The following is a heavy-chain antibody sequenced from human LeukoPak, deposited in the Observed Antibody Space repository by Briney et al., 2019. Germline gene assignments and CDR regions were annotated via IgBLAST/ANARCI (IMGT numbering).Heavy chain of an antibody. D-gene: IGHD5-18*01. CDR2: IYHSGST. Sequence: PSETLSLTCAVSGGSINSGAYSWSWIRQPPGKGLEWIGYIYHSGSTYYNPSLKSRVTISVDRSKNQFSLKLSSVTAADTAVYYCGRAVDTAMFNWGQGTLVTVSS. J-gene: IGHJ4*02. CDR3: GRAVDTAMFN. V-gene: IGHV4-30-2*01. CDR1: GGSINSGAYS.